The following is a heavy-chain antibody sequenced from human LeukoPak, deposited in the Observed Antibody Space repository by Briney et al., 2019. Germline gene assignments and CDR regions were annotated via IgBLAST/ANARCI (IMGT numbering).Heavy chain of an antibody. V-gene: IGHV4-38-2*02. CDR3: ARDWWELLPFDY. Sequence: SETLSLTCTVSGYSISSGYYWGWIRQPPGKGLEWIGSIYHSGSTYYNPSLKSRVTISVDTSKNQFSLKLSSVTAADTAVYYCARDWWELLPFDYWGQGTLVTVSS. D-gene: IGHD1-26*01. CDR1: GYSISSGYY. J-gene: IGHJ4*02. CDR2: IYHSGST.